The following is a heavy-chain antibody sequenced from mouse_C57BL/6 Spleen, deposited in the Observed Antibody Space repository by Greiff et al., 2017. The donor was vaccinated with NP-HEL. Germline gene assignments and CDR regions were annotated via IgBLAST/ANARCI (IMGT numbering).Heavy chain of an antibody. V-gene: IGHV1-69*01. CDR3: ARNEDGSSPAWFAY. CDR1: GYTFTSYW. CDR2: IDPSDSYT. D-gene: IGHD1-1*01. Sequence: VQLQQPGAELVMPGASVKLSCKASGYTFTSYWMHWVKQRPGQGLEWIGEIDPSDSYTNYNQKFKGKSTLTVDKSSSTAYMQLSSLTSEDSAVYYCARNEDGSSPAWFAYWGQGTLVTVSA. J-gene: IGHJ3*01.